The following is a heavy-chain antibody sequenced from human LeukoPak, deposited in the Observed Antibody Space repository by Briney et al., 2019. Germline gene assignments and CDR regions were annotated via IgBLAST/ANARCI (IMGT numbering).Heavy chain of an antibody. CDR3: ARADIVVVPAAIKRNGMDV. CDR1: GGSFSGYY. Sequence: SETLSRTCAVYGGSFSGYYWSWIRQPPGKGLEWIGEINHSGSTNYNPSLKSRVTISVDTSKNQFSLKLSSVTAADTAVYYCARADIVVVPAAIKRNGMDVWGQGTTVTVSS. J-gene: IGHJ6*02. CDR2: INHSGST. D-gene: IGHD2-2*02. V-gene: IGHV4-34*01.